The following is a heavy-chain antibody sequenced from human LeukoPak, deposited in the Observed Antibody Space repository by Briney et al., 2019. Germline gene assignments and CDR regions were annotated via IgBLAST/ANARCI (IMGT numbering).Heavy chain of an antibody. V-gene: IGHV3-7*05. CDR1: GFTFSSLA. CDR2: IREDGSEK. D-gene: IGHD1-14*01. Sequence: GGSLRLSCAASGFTFSSLAMGWVRQAPGRGLEWVANIREDGSEKNYLDSVKGRFTISRENAKNSLYLQMDNLRAEDTAVYYCATDRREEPSNFDRNRFAYWGQGTLVTVSS. CDR3: ATDRREEPSNFDRNRFAY. J-gene: IGHJ4*02.